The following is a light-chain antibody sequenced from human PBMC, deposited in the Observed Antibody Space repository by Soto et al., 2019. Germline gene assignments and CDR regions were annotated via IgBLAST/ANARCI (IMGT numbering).Light chain of an antibody. Sequence: EIVLTQSPGTLSLSPGERATLSCRASQSVNNAYLAWYQQKPGQAPRLLIYDASKRATGIPDRFSGSGSGTDFTLTISRLEPEDFVLYYCQQYGTSVLTFGGGTKVEIK. J-gene: IGKJ4*01. CDR2: DAS. CDR1: QSVNNAY. CDR3: QQYGTSVLT. V-gene: IGKV3-20*01.